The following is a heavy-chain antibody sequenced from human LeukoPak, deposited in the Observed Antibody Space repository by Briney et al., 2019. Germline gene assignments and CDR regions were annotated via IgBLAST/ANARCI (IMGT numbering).Heavy chain of an antibody. D-gene: IGHD2-2*01. CDR1: GGSFSGYY. CDR2: INHSGST. Sequence: PSETLSLTCAVYGGSFSGYYWSWIRQPPGKGLEWIGEINHSGSTNYNPSLKSRVTISVDTSKNQFSLKLSSVTAADTAVYYCARRNWHCSSTSCYAHWYYYYCMDVWGKGTTVTISS. V-gene: IGHV4-34*01. J-gene: IGHJ6*03. CDR3: ARRNWHCSSTSCYAHWYYYYCMDV.